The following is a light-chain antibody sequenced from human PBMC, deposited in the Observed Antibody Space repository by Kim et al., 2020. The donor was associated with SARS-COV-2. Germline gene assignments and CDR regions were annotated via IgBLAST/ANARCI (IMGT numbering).Light chain of an antibody. Sequence: SPGERATRSCRASQSVSSSYLAWYQQRPGQAPRLLIYGASCRATGIPDRFSGSGSGTDFTLTISRLEPEDFAVYYCQQFGTSSYTFGQGTKLEI. V-gene: IGKV3-20*01. J-gene: IGKJ2*01. CDR2: GAS. CDR3: QQFGTSSYT. CDR1: QSVSSSY.